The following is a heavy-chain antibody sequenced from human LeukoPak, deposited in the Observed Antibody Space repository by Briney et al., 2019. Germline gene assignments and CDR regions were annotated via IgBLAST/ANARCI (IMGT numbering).Heavy chain of an antibody. CDR3: AKDHPFDGYNEYYFDY. CDR2: IRYDGSNK. CDR1: GFTFSSYG. Sequence: GGSLRLSCAASGFTFSSYGMHWVRQAPGKGLEWVAFIRYDGSNKYYADSVKGRFTISRDNSKNTLYLQMNSLRAEDTAVYYCAKDHPFDGYNEYYFDYWGQGTLVTVSS. J-gene: IGHJ4*02. V-gene: IGHV3-30*02. D-gene: IGHD5-24*01.